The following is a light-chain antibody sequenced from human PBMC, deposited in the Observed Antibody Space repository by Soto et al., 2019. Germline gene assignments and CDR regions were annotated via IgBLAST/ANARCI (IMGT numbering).Light chain of an antibody. J-gene: IGLJ1*01. CDR3: TSYTSGSLYV. Sequence: LTQPASVSGSPGQSITISCTGTSSDFGAYNYVSWYQQYPGKVPKLLIYNVSNRPSGVSNRFSGSKSGNTASLTISGLQAEDEADYFCTSYTSGSLYVFGTGTKVTVL. V-gene: IGLV2-14*01. CDR1: SSDFGAYNY. CDR2: NVS.